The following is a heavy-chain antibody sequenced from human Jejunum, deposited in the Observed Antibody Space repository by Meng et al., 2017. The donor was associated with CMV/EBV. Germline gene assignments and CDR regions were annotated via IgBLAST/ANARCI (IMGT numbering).Heavy chain of an antibody. D-gene: IGHD3-3*01. V-gene: IGHV3-23*01. J-gene: IGHJ4*02. CDR2: IRGDGGST. Sequence: SGFSFSNEAMGWVRQAPGKGLEWVSRIRGDGGSTDYADSVQDRFTIFRNNSQNTLYLQMNSLRAEDTAVYYCAKGAAFGVTAPDYWGQGTLVTVSS. CDR3: AKGAAFGVTAPDY. CDR1: GFSFSNEA.